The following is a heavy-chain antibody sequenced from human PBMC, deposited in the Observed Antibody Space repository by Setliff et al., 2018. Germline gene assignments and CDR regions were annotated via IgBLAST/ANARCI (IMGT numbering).Heavy chain of an antibody. CDR2: ISSGFET. CDR3: AKPGGWTWPLYYFDY. J-gene: IGHJ4*02. D-gene: IGHD3-16*01. Sequence: PGGSLRLSCAASGFAFSKYGMSWVRQAPGKGLEWVAGISSGFETAYADSVKGRFTISKDNSKNTLYLEMTSLRADDTAKYYCAKPGGWTWPLYYFDYWGQGTLVTVSS. V-gene: IGHV3-23*01. CDR1: GFAFSKYG.